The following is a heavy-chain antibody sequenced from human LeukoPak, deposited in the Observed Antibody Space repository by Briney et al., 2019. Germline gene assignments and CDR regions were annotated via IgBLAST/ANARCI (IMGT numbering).Heavy chain of an antibody. V-gene: IGHV3-74*01. CDR1: GFTFSSYW. J-gene: IGHJ4*02. Sequence: GGSLRLSCAASGFTFSSYWMHWVRQAPGKGLVWVSRINSDGSSTSYADSVKGRFTISRDNAKNTLYLQMNSLRAEDTAVYYCAITPSRYGPGFDYWGQGTLVTVSS. CDR2: INSDGSST. CDR3: AITPSRYGPGFDY. D-gene: IGHD4-17*01.